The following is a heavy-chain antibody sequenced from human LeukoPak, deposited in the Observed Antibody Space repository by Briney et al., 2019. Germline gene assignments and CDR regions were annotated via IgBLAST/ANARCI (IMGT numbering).Heavy chain of an antibody. Sequence: SETLSLTCTVSGGSITTHYWSWIRQPPGKGLEWIAYLRDSVTTKDTPSLKSRVTLSADTSKNQYFLRLTSVTATDTAVYYCATIKRGDIFGYFDFWGQGILVTVSS. CDR1: GGSITTHY. V-gene: IGHV4-59*11. CDR3: ATIKRGDIFGYFDF. J-gene: IGHJ4*02. CDR2: LRDSVTT. D-gene: IGHD5-18*01.